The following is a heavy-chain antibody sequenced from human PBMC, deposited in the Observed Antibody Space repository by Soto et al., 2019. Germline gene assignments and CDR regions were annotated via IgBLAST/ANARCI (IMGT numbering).Heavy chain of an antibody. V-gene: IGHV4-30-4*01. CDR3: ARIYSGYANYFDY. CDR1: GGSISSGDYY. J-gene: IGHJ4*02. D-gene: IGHD5-12*01. Sequence: SETLSLTCTVSGGSISSGDYYWSWIRQPPGKGLEWIGYIYYSGSTYYNPSLKSRVTISVDTSKNQFSLKLSSVTAADTAVYYCARIYSGYANYFDYWGQGTLVTVYS. CDR2: IYYSGST.